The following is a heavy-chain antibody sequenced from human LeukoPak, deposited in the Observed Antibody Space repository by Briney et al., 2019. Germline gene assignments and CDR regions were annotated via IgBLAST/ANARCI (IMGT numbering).Heavy chain of an antibody. J-gene: IGHJ6*03. CDR3: AREASNLFYYYYYMDV. CDR1: GFTFDDYG. V-gene: IGHV3-20*04. CDR2: INWNGGST. D-gene: IGHD1-14*01. Sequence: GGSLRLSCAASGFTFDDYGMSCVRQAPGKGLEYVSGINWNGGSTGYADSVKGRFTISRDNAKNSLYLQMNSLRAEDTALYYCAREASNLFYYYYYMDVWGKGTTVTVSS.